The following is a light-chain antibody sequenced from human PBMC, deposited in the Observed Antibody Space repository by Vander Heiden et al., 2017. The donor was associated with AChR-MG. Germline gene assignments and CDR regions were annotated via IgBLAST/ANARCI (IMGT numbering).Light chain of an antibody. CDR2: DAS. CDR3: QQRSDWPPS. V-gene: IGKV3-11*01. J-gene: IGKJ4*01. CDR1: QSVSSY. Sequence: DIVFTPSPSTLSLSPGERATLPCRASQSVSSYLAWYQQKPGQAPRLLIYDASNRATGIPVRFSGSGSGTDFTLTISSPEPGDFAVYYCQQRSDWPPSFGGGTKVEIK.